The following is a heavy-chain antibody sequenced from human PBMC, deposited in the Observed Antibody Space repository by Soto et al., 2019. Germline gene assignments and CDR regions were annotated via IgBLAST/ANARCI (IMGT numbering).Heavy chain of an antibody. D-gene: IGHD2-2*01. Sequence: QVQLVQSGAEVKKPGSSVKVSCKASGGTFSSYAISWVRQDPGQGLEWMGAIIPISGTANYAQKFQGRVTITADESTSTAYMELSSLRSEDTAVYYCARSQGSSTSLEIYYYYYYGMDVWGQGTTVTVSS. CDR3: ARSQGSSTSLEIYYYYYYGMDV. CDR2: IIPISGTA. V-gene: IGHV1-69*01. CDR1: GGTFSSYA. J-gene: IGHJ6*02.